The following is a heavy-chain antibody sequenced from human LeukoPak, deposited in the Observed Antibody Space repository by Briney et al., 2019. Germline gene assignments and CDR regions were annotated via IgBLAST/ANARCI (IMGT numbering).Heavy chain of an antibody. CDR3: AGDVDTFFDY. D-gene: IGHD5-18*01. CDR1: GGSINHYY. CDR2: IYASRSA. Sequence: SETLSLTCTVSGGSINHYYWSWIRQPAGKGLEWIGRIYASRSAIYNPSLRGRVTMSVDTSRTQFSLELSSVTAADTAVYYCAGDVDTFFDYGGKGTLVTVS. J-gene: IGHJ4*02. V-gene: IGHV4-4*07.